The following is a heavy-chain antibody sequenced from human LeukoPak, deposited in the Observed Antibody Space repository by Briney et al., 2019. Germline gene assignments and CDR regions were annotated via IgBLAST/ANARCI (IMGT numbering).Heavy chain of an antibody. CDR1: GFTLSSYA. D-gene: IGHD3-10*01. CDR2: ISYDGSNK. CDR3: AKDRLTYYYGSGSYFDY. Sequence: PGGSLRLSCAASGFTLSSYAMHWVRQAPGKGLEWVAVISYDGSNKYYADSVKGRFTISRDNSKNTLYLQMNSLRAEDTAVYYCAKDRLTYYYGSGSYFDYWGQGTLVTVSS. V-gene: IGHV3-30-3*01. J-gene: IGHJ4*02.